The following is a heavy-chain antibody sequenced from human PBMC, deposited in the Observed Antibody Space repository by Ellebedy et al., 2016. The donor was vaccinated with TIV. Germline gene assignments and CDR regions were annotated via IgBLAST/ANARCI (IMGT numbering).Heavy chain of an antibody. J-gene: IGHJ4*02. V-gene: IGHV1-69*13. CDR2: IIPIFGTA. Sequence: SVKVSXKASGGTFSSYAISWVRQAPGQGLEWMGGIIPIFGTANYAQKFQGRVTITADESTSTAYMELSSLRSEDTAVYYCARDLHGVYSSSWFLWGQGTLVTVSS. CDR3: ARDLHGVYSSSWFL. CDR1: GGTFSSYA. D-gene: IGHD6-13*01.